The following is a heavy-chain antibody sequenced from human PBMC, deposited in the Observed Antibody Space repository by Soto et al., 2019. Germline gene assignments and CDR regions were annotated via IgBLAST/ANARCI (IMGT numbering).Heavy chain of an antibody. Sequence: EVQLVESGGGLVQPGGSLRLSCAASGFTFSNFGFNWVRQAPGKGLDWVSYIRGSGSSIYYADSVRGRFTISRDNVENSIYLQMNGLRAEDTAAYYCARGFSLMGGTYGDFWGQGILVTVSS. V-gene: IGHV3-48*01. CDR3: ARGFSLMGGTYGDF. CDR1: GFTFSNFG. CDR2: IRGSGSSI. J-gene: IGHJ4*02. D-gene: IGHD1-7*01.